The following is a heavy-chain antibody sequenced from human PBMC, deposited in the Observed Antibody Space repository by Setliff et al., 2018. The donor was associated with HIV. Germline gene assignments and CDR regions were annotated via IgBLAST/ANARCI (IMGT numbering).Heavy chain of an antibody. J-gene: IGHJ4*02. D-gene: IGHD6-19*01. CDR1: GGSLSSYY. V-gene: IGHV4-34*01. CDR3: AAFDSGRDV. Sequence: PSETLSLTCVASGGSLSSYYWNWIRQTPGKGLEWIGEIHPTGHINYNPSYKSRVTVSLDTSKIQFSLKLNSVTAADTGVYYCAAFDSGRDVWGQGTLVTVS. CDR2: IHPTGHI.